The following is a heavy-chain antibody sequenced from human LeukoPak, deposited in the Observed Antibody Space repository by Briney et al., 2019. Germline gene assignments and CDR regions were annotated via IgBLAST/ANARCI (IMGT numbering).Heavy chain of an antibody. D-gene: IGHD3-10*01. V-gene: IGHV1-69*13. CDR1: GGTFSSYA. CDR2: IIPIFGTP. Sequence: GASVKVSCKASGGTFSSYAVSWVRQAPGQGLEWMGGIIPIFGTPKYAQKFQGRVTITADESTSTAYMELSSLRSGDTAVYYCAFGELLGFANYMDVWGKGTTVTISS. CDR3: AFGELLGFANYMDV. J-gene: IGHJ6*03.